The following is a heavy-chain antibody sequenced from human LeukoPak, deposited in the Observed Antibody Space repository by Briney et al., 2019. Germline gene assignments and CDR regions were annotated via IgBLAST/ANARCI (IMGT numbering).Heavy chain of an antibody. D-gene: IGHD4-17*01. Sequence: PGGSLRLSCVVSGFTFSSYSMNWVRQPPGKGLEWIGEINHSGSTNYNPSLKSRVTISVDTSKNQFSLKLSSVTAADTAVYYCARGGDYGDYNWFDPWGQGTLVTVSS. CDR3: ARGGDYGDYNWFDP. CDR2: INHSGST. CDR1: GFTFSSYS. J-gene: IGHJ5*02. V-gene: IGHV4-34*01.